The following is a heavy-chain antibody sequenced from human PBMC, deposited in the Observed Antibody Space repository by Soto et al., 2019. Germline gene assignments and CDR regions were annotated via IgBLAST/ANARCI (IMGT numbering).Heavy chain of an antibody. J-gene: IGHJ6*04. CDR2: IYPGDSDT. Sequence: GESRKISCKGSGYSFTSYWIGWLRQMPGKGLEWMGIIYPGDSDTRYSPSFQGQVTISADKSISTAYLQWSSLKASDTAMYYCASQNSSRYYYYGMEVWGEGTSVSVSS. CDR3: ASQNSSRYYYYGMEV. CDR1: GYSFTSYW. D-gene: IGHD6-6*01. V-gene: IGHV5-51*01.